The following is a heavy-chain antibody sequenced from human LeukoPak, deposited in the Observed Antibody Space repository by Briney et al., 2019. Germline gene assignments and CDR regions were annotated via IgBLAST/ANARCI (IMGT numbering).Heavy chain of an antibody. CDR1: GFSFSTSA. Sequence: GGSLRLSCAASGFSFSTSAMNWVRRAPGKGLEWVSGISTGGVSTYYADSVKGRFTISRDNSKNPMYLQMTRLRAEDTAVSYCAKDNLNVILTDYWGQGTLVTVSS. CDR2: ISTGGVST. V-gene: IGHV3-23*01. J-gene: IGHJ4*02. CDR3: AKDNLNVILTDY. D-gene: IGHD3-16*02.